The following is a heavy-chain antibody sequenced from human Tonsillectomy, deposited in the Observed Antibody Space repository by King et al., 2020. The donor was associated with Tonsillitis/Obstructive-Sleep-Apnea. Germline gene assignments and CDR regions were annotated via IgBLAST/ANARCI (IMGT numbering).Heavy chain of an antibody. Sequence: EVQLVESGGGLVQPGGSLRLSCAASGFTFSSSAMSWVRQAPGKGLEWVSAIGGRVGSTYYADSVKGRLPISRDNSKNTLYLQMNSLRAEDTAVYYCAKDQCTSTSCYHWGQGTLVTVSS. V-gene: IGHV3-23*04. CDR1: GFTFSSSA. J-gene: IGHJ5*02. D-gene: IGHD2-2*01. CDR3: AKDQCTSTSCYH. CDR2: IGGRVGST.